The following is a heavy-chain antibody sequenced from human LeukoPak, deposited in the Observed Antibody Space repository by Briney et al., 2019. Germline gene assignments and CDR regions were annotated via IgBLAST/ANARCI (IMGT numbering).Heavy chain of an antibody. CDR2: IYTSGST. V-gene: IGHV4-4*07. D-gene: IGHD2-21*02. Sequence: PSETLSLTCTVSGGSIRSYYWSWIRQPAGKGLEWIGRIYTSGSTNYNPSLKSRVTMSVDTSKNQFSLKLSSVTAADTAVYYCARAGGYCGGDCFNYYYGMDVWGQGTTVTVSS. CDR1: GGSIRSYY. CDR3: ARAGGYCGGDCFNYYYGMDV. J-gene: IGHJ6*02.